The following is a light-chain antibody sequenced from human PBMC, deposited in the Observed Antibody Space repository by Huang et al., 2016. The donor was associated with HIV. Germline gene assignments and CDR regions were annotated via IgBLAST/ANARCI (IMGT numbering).Light chain of an antibody. CDR1: QSVRLA. CDR2: GAS. V-gene: IGKV3-15*01. J-gene: IGKJ4*01. CDR3: QQYNNWPLS. Sequence: TQSPVALSVSPGERATLSCRASQSVRLALAWYQHKPGQAPRLLIYGASTRATGIPARFTGSGSGTEFTLTISSLQSEDFAVYYCQQYNNWPLSFGGGTKVETK.